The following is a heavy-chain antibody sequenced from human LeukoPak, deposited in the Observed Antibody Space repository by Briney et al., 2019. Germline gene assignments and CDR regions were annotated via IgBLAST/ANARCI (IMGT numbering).Heavy chain of an antibody. CDR2: ISAYNGNT. J-gene: IGHJ6*02. D-gene: IGHD2-21*02. CDR3: ARARDSYYGMDV. V-gene: IGHV1-18*01. CDR1: GYTFTSYC. Sequence: ASVKVSCKASGYTFTSYCISWVRQAPGQGREWMGWISAYNGNTNYAQKLQGRVTMTTDTSTSTAYMELRSLRSDDTAVYYCARARDSYYGMDVWGQGTTVTVSS.